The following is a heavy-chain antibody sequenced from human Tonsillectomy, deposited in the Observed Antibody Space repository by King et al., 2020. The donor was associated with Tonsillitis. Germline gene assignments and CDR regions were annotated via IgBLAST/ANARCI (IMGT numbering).Heavy chain of an antibody. J-gene: IGHJ4*02. Sequence: VQLVESGGGLVQPGGSLRLSCAASGFTFSSSWMSWVRQAPGKGLEWVANIKEDGSEKHYVDSAKGRFTISRDNAKNSLYLQMNSLSAEDTAVYYCASEYRRGYWGQGTLVTVSS. CDR3: ASEYRRGY. CDR2: IKEDGSEK. D-gene: IGHD3-10*01. CDR1: GFTFSSSW. V-gene: IGHV3-7*01.